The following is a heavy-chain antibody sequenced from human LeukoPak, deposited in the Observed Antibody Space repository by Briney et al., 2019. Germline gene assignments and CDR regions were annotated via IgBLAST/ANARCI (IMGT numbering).Heavy chain of an antibody. Sequence: SETLSLTCTVSGGSISSSSYYWGWIRQPPGKGREWIGSIYYSGSTYYNPSLKSRVTISVDTSKNQFSLKLSSVTAADTAVYYCARDVSRTSWTWRWGQGTVVTVSS. CDR2: IYYSGST. CDR3: ARDVSRTSWTWR. J-gene: IGHJ3*01. D-gene: IGHD2-2*01. CDR1: GGSISSSSYY. V-gene: IGHV4-39*01.